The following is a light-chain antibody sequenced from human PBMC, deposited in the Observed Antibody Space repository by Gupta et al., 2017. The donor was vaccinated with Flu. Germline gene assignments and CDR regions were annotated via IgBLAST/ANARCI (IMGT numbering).Light chain of an antibody. CDR2: WAT. CDR1: QSVLFTNNKNY. V-gene: IGKV4-1*01. J-gene: IGKJ4*01. Sequence: EIVMTQSPDSLAVSLGERATINCKSNQSVLFTNNKNYLAWYQHKPGQPPKLLIDWATARESAVPERFSASGSGTDFTLTISSLQAEDVAVYYCEQYYSTPPTFGGGTRVEIK. CDR3: EQYYSTPPT.